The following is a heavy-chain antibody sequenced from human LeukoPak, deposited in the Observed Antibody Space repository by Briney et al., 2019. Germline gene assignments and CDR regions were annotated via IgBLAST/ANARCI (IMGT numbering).Heavy chain of an antibody. CDR2: IDPSGGST. Sequence: ASVKVSCKASGYTFTSYYIHWVRQAPGLGLERMGVIDPSGGSTTYAQRFQGSVTMTRDTSSSTVYMELSSLRSEDTAVYYCARYYYFDYWGQGTRVTVSS. J-gene: IGHJ4*02. CDR3: ARYYYFDY. CDR1: GYTFTSYY. V-gene: IGHV1-46*01.